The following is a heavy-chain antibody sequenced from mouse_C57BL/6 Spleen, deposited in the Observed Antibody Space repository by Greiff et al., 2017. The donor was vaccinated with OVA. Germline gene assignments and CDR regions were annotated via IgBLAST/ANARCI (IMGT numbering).Heavy chain of an antibody. V-gene: IGHV14-4*01. CDR3: TTLLYYGSSRGYFDV. CDR2: IDPENGDT. D-gene: IGHD1-1*01. CDR1: GFNIKDDY. Sequence: VQLQQSGAELVRPGASVKLSCTASGFNIKDDYMHWVKQRPEQGLEWIGWIDPENGDTGYDSKFQGKATITADTSSKSAYLQLSSRASEDTAVYYCTTLLYYGSSRGYFDVWGTGTTVTVSS. J-gene: IGHJ1*03.